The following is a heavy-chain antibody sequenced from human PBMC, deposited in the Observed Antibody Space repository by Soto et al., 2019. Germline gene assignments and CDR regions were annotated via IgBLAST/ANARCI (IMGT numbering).Heavy chain of an antibody. D-gene: IGHD3-16*01. CDR2: ISNDGSST. CDR3: VNEIGDRNDYPLKY. Sequence: QVQLVESGGGVVQPGRSLRLSCAASGFTFSSLGMHWVRQAPGKGLEWVAIISNDGSSTYYADSVKGRFTSSRHNSKKTLDLKVTSLRTEDTAIYSCVNEIGDRNDYPLKYWAQGTLVTVSS. V-gene: IGHV3-30*18. J-gene: IGHJ4*02. CDR1: GFTFSSLG.